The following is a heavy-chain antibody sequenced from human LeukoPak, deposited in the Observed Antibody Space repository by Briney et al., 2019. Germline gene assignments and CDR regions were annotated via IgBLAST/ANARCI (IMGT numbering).Heavy chain of an antibody. CDR2: IYTSGST. Sequence: SETLSLTCTVSGDSISSYYWSWIRQPAGKGLEWIGRIYTSGSTNYNPSLKSRVTMSLDTSKNQFSLKLSSVTAADTAVYYCARDVPASIATYYFDYWGQGTLVTVSS. J-gene: IGHJ4*02. V-gene: IGHV4-4*07. CDR3: ARDVPASIATYYFDY. CDR1: GDSISSYY. D-gene: IGHD6-6*01.